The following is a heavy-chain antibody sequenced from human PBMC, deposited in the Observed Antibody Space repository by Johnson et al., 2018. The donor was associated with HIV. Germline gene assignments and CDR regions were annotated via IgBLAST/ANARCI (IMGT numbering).Heavy chain of an antibody. Sequence: QVQLVESGGGLVKPGGSLRLSCAVSGFPFSTYTMHWVRQAPGRALEWVALISYDGSKKYYGDSVEGRFTTSRDTSKNTLYLQMNRLRIEDTAVYYCANFRGSCLYDAFDIWGQGTMVTVSS. CDR3: ANFRGSCLYDAFDI. CDR2: ISYDGSKK. V-gene: IGHV3-30*04. J-gene: IGHJ3*02. D-gene: IGHD2-2*01. CDR1: GFPFSTYT.